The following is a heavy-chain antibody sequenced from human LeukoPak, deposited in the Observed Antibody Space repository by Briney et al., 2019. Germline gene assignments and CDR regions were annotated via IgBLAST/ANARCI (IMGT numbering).Heavy chain of an antibody. Sequence: PSETLSLTCIVSGGSISHYSWNWIRQSPGKGLEWIGYRSHSGTTSHSSSLKSRVTISVDTSKNQLSLKLTSVTAADTAVYYCARDQPYYDFWSPIGGWFDPWGQGTLVTVSS. CDR2: RSHSGTT. J-gene: IGHJ5*02. V-gene: IGHV4-59*12. CDR1: GGSISHYS. CDR3: ARDQPYYDFWSPIGGWFDP. D-gene: IGHD3-3*01.